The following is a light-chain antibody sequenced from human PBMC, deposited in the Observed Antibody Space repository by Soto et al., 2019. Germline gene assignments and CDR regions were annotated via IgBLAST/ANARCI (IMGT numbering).Light chain of an antibody. Sequence: QSVLTQPPSASGTPGQRVTIACSGTSSNIGSNTVNWYQQLPGTAPKLLIYGDNQRPSGVPDRFSGSKSGTSAFLAISGLQSEDEAGYSCAAWDDSLNGPVFGGGTKLTVL. J-gene: IGLJ2*01. CDR3: AAWDDSLNGPV. CDR2: GDN. CDR1: SSNIGSNT. V-gene: IGLV1-44*01.